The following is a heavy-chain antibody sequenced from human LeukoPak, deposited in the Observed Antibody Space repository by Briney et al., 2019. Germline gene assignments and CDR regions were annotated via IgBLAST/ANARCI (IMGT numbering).Heavy chain of an antibody. CDR1: GGSISSYY. J-gene: IGHJ6*02. D-gene: IGHD3-3*01. V-gene: IGHV4-59*08. CDR2: IYYSGST. CDR3: ARHNYYDFWSGYPSYYYYGMDV. Sequence: KPSETLSLTCTVSGGSISSYYWSWIRQPPGKGLEWIGYIYYSGSTNYNPSLKSRVTISVDTSKNQFSLKLSSVTAADTAVYYCARHNYYDFWSGYPSYYYYGMDVWGQGTTVTVSS.